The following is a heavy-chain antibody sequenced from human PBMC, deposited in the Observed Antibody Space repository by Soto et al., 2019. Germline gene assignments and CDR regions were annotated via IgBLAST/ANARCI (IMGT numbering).Heavy chain of an antibody. Sequence: QVQLVQSGAEVRKPGSSVTVSCKAFGGTFIRYAFSWVRQAPGQGLEWMGGTIPIFSTTHYAQNFQGRVTITADGSTRTAYMELSSLRSEDTAVYYCAAAVWRGYSEYYYGMDVWGLGTTVTVSS. CDR1: GGTFIRYA. CDR3: AAAVWRGYSEYYYGMDV. CDR2: TIPIFSTT. V-gene: IGHV1-69*01. D-gene: IGHD3-3*01. J-gene: IGHJ6*02.